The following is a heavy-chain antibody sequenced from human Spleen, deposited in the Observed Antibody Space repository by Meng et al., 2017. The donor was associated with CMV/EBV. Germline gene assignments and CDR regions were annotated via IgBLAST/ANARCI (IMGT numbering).Heavy chain of an antibody. V-gene: IGHV3-30*01. CDR3: ARDMGDSVDY. CDR2: ISYDGRNE. D-gene: IGHD3-10*01. Sequence: LRLSCAASGFTFSSYAMHWVRQAPGKGLDWLSLISYDGRNEYYAEALKGRFTISRDNSNNTLYLQMNSLRAEDTAVYYCARDMGDSVDYWGQGTLVTVSS. CDR1: GFTFSSYA. J-gene: IGHJ4*02.